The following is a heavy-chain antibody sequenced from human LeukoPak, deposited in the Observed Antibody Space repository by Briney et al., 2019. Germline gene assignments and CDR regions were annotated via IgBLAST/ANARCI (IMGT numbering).Heavy chain of an antibody. D-gene: IGHD3-22*01. Sequence: GGSLRLSCAASGFTFSSYEMNWVRQAPGKGLEWVSYISSSGSTIYYADSVKGRFTISRDNAKNSLYLQMNSLRAEDTAVYYCARVRSSYYYDSGATELDYWGQGTLVTVSS. V-gene: IGHV3-48*03. CDR3: ARVRSSYYYDSGATELDY. J-gene: IGHJ4*02. CDR2: ISSSGSTI. CDR1: GFTFSSYE.